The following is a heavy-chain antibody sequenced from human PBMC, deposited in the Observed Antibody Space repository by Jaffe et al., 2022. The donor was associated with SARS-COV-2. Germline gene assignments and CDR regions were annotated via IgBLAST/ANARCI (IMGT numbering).Heavy chain of an antibody. D-gene: IGHD2-15*01. CDR2: INPSGGST. J-gene: IGHJ3*02. Sequence: QVQLVQSGAEVKKPGASVKVSCKASGYTFTSYYMHWVRQAPGQGLEWMGIINPSGGSTSYAQKFQGRVTMTRDTSTSTVYMELSSLRSEDTAVYYCARDVDGGGGTRRHAFDIWGQGTMVTVSS. CDR3: ARDVDGGGGTRRHAFDI. V-gene: IGHV1-46*01. CDR1: GYTFTSYY.